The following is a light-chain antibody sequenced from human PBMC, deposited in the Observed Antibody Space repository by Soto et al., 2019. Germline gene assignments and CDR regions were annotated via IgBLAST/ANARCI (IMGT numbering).Light chain of an antibody. V-gene: IGLV2-23*03. J-gene: IGLJ2*01. Sequence: QSALTQPASVSGSPGQSITISCTGTSGDVGSYNLVSWYQQHPGKAPKVMIYEGTKRPSGVSNRFSGSKSGITASLTISGLQAEDEADYYCCSYAGSGTFVFGGGTKLTVL. CDR1: SGDVGSYNL. CDR3: CSYAGSGTFV. CDR2: EGT.